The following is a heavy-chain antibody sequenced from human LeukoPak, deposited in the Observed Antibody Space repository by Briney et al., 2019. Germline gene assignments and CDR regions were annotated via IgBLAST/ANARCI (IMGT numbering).Heavy chain of an antibody. CDR3: AKVRSSRYYYYYMDV. CDR2: ISYDGSYK. D-gene: IGHD2-2*01. V-gene: IGHV3-30*18. J-gene: IGHJ6*03. Sequence: PGGSLRLSCAASGFTFSSYGMHWVRQAPGKGLEWVAVISYDGSYKYHADSVKGRFTISRDNSKNTLYLQMNSLRAEDTAVYFCAKVRSSRYYYYYMDVWGKGTTVTVSS. CDR1: GFTFSSYG.